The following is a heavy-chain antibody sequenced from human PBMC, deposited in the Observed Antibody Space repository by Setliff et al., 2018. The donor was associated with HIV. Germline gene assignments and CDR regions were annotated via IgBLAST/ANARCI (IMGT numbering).Heavy chain of an antibody. D-gene: IGHD2-15*01. J-gene: IGHJ5*02. CDR2: IHPSGGST. Sequence: ASVKVSCKASGYTLTSYYIHWVRQAPGQGLEWMGVIHPSGGSTSYAQSFQDRVTMTRDTSTSTVSMELSSLRSEDTAVYYCARVRYCSGGSCYGGEYWFDPWGQGTLVTVSS. V-gene: IGHV1-46*01. CDR1: GYTLTSYY. CDR3: ARVRYCSGGSCYGGEYWFDP.